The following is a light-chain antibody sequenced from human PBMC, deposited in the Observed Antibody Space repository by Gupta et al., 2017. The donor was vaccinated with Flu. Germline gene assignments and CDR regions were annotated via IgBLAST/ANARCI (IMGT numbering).Light chain of an antibody. J-gene: IGKJ3*01. CDR2: GAS. V-gene: IGKV3-20*01. CDR3: HQDCSSFF. CDR1: QSVSSSY. Sequence: IVLTQSPGTLSLSPGERATLSCRARQSVSSSYLAWYQQKPGQAPRLIIYGASSRDTGIPDRFSGSGAGKDFTLTSSRREQEDCAGYYGHQDCSSFFFGHGTKVDIK.